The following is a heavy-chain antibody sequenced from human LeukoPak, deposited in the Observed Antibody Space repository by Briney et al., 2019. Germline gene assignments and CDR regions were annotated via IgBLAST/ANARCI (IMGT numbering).Heavy chain of an antibody. CDR1: GFTFSRYE. CDR2: ISATGNTV. CDR3: ARERYHGSGAPKYDY. V-gene: IGHV3-48*03. Sequence: GGSLRLSCVASGFTFSRYEMTWVRQAPGKALEWVAYISATGNTVYCADSVKGRFTIARDNAKNSLYLQINSLRVEDTSVYYCARERYHGSGAPKYDYWGQGTLVTVSS. J-gene: IGHJ4*02. D-gene: IGHD3-10*01.